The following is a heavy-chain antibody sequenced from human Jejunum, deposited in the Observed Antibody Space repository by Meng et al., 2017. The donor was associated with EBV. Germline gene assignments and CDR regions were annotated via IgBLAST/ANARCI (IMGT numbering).Heavy chain of an antibody. Sequence: QAVPQQGGAGLVSPSEPLSSTSAIYRGSFSDYYWSCISQHPGKGLDGIGEINYSGSTNYNPSIRIRVTISVETSKNQFSLRLNSVTAADTAVYYCAIVAFSYTTRSLDSWGQGTLVTVSS. CDR2: INYSGST. J-gene: IGHJ4*02. V-gene: IGHV4-34*02. D-gene: IGHD3-16*02. CDR1: RGSFSDYY. CDR3: AIVAFSYTTRSLDS.